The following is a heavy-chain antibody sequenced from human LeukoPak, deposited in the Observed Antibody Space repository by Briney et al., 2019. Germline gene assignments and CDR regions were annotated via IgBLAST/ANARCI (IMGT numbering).Heavy chain of an antibody. Sequence: SETLSLTCAVYGGSFSGYYWSWIRQPPGKGLEWIGEINHSGSTNYNPSLKSRVTISVDTSKNQFSLKLSSVTAADTAAYYCARGGYSSSRGQYFQHWGQGTLVTVSS. D-gene: IGHD6-6*01. CDR1: GGSFSGYY. CDR2: INHSGST. CDR3: ARGGYSSSRGQYFQH. V-gene: IGHV4-34*01. J-gene: IGHJ1*01.